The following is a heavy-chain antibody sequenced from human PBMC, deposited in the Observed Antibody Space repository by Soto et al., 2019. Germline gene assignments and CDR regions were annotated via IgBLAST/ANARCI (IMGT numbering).Heavy chain of an antibody. CDR1: GGSISSGGYY. V-gene: IGHV4-31*03. D-gene: IGHD2-8*01. Sequence: SETLSLTCTVSGGSISSGGYYWSWIRQHPGKGLEWIGYIYYSGSTYYNPSLKSRVTISVDTSKTQFSLRLSSVTAADTAVYYCARRVSAYYDFWGQGTRVTVSS. CDR2: IYYSGST. J-gene: IGHJ4*02. CDR3: ARRVSAYYDF.